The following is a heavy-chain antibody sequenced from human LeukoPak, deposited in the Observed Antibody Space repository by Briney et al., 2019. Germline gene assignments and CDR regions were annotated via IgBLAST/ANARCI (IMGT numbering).Heavy chain of an antibody. Sequence: GGSLRLSCAASGFIFNNYGMSWVRQTPGKGLEWVSAVSGTGERTDYADSVKGRFTISRDNSKSTLYLQMNSLRAEDTAVYYCAKTIGSGSYYYYYYYGMDVWGQGTTVTVSS. CDR3: AKTIGSGSYYYYYYYGMDV. CDR2: VSGTGERT. V-gene: IGHV3-23*01. CDR1: GFIFNNYG. D-gene: IGHD3-10*01. J-gene: IGHJ6*02.